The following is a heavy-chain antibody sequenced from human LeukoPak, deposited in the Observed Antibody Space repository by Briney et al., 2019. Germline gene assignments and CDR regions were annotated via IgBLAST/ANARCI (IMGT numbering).Heavy chain of an antibody. CDR1: GGSISSSSYY. V-gene: IGHV4-39*01. Sequence: SETLSLTCTVSGGSISSSSYYWGWIRQPPGKGLEWIGSIYYSGSTYYNPSLKSRVTISVDTTKNQFSLKLSSVTAADTAVYYCAIHTIYCGGDCYLRSAEYFQHWGQGTLVTVSS. D-gene: IGHD2-21*02. CDR3: AIHTIYCGGDCYLRSAEYFQH. J-gene: IGHJ1*01. CDR2: IYYSGST.